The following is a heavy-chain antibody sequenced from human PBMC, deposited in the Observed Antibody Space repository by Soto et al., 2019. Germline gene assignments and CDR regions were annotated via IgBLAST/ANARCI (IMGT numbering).Heavy chain of an antibody. J-gene: IGHJ4*02. CDR1: GTSISSYC. V-gene: IGHV4-59*01. Sequence: SETLSLTCTVSGTSISSYCWSWIRQPPGKGLEWIANIHYSGTTNYNPSLASRVTLSVDTSKNQFSLKMTSVTAADRAMYFCARYNSYAIDYWGRGTLVTVSS. CDR3: ARYNSYAIDY. D-gene: IGHD2-8*01. CDR2: IHYSGTT.